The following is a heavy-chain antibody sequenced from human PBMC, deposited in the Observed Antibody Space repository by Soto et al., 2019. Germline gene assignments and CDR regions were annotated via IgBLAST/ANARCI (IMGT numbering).Heavy chain of an antibody. Sequence: EVQMVQSVGDSVKPGGSLRLSCVTSGFMFSSAWMSWVRQAPGKGLEWVARIKSKADGGARDYAAPVKGRFTISRDDSKNTVYLQMNSLRAEDTAVYYCVEGWNDFWGQGTLVTVSS. D-gene: IGHD1-1*01. V-gene: IGHV3-15*01. J-gene: IGHJ4*02. CDR2: IKSKADGGAR. CDR3: VEGWNDF. CDR1: GFMFSSAW.